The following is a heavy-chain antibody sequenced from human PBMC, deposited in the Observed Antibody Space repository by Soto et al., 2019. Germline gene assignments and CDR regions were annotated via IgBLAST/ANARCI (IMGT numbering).Heavy chain of an antibody. Sequence: SETLSLTCTVSGGSISSYYWSWIRQPPGKGLEWIGYIYYSGSTNYNPSLKSRVTISVDTSKNQFSLKLSSVTAADTAVYYCARGAGYEILTGYVNWFDPWXQGTLVTVS. CDR2: IYYSGST. CDR3: ARGAGYEILTGYVNWFDP. J-gene: IGHJ5*02. D-gene: IGHD3-9*01. CDR1: GGSISSYY. V-gene: IGHV4-59*01.